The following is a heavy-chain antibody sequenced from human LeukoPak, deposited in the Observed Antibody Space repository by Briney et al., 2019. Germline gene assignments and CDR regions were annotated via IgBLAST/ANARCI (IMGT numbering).Heavy chain of an antibody. J-gene: IGHJ6*03. CDR2: INHSGST. V-gene: IGHV4-34*01. Sequence: PSETLSLTCAVYGGSFSGYYWSWIRQPPGKGLEWIGEINHSGSTNYNPSLKSRVTISVGTSKNQFSLKLSSVTAADTAVYYCARIVASWYYYMDVWGKGTTVTVSS. CDR3: ARIVASWYYYMDV. D-gene: IGHD2-15*01. CDR1: GGSFSGYY.